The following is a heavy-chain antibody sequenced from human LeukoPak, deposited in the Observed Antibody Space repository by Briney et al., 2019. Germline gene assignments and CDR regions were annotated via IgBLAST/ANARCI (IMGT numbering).Heavy chain of an antibody. CDR2: IYYSGST. J-gene: IGHJ3*02. Sequence: SETLSLTCTVSGGSISSSSYYWGWIRQPPGKGLEWIGSIYYSGSTYYNPSLKSRVTISVETSKNQFSLKLSSVTAADTAVYYCARDKGSPYYDILTGYPSDAFDIWGQGTMVTVSS. CDR1: GGSISSSSYY. D-gene: IGHD3-9*01. CDR3: ARDKGSPYYDILTGYPSDAFDI. V-gene: IGHV4-39*07.